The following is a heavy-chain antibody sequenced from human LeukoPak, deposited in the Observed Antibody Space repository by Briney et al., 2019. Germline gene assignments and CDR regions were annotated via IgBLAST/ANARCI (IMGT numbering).Heavy chain of an antibody. CDR1: GFTFSSYG. J-gene: IGHJ5*02. Sequence: GRSLRLSCAASGFTFSSYGMHWVRQAPGKGLEWVAVISYGGGNKYYADSVKGRFTISRDNSKNTLYLQMNNLRAEDTAVYYCARDFRAAWGWFDTWGQGTLVTVSS. CDR3: ARDFRAAWGWFDT. CDR2: ISYGGGNK. D-gene: IGHD2-15*01. V-gene: IGHV3-30*03.